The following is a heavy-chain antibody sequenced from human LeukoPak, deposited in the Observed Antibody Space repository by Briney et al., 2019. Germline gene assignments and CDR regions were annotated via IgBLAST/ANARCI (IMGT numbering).Heavy chain of an antibody. CDR1: GYTFTSYY. CDR3: ARDLDTTGTPVYYFDY. J-gene: IGHJ4*02. V-gene: IGHV1-46*01. Sequence: GASVKVSCKASGYTFTSYYMHWVRQAPGQGLEWMGIINPSGGSTSYAQKFQGRVTMTRDMSTSTVYMELSSLRSEDTAVYYCARDLDTTGTPVYYFDYWGQGTLVTVSS. CDR2: INPSGGST. D-gene: IGHD1-1*01.